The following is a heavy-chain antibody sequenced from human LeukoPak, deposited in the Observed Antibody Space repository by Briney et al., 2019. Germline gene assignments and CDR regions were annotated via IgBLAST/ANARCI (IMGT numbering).Heavy chain of an antibody. J-gene: IGHJ5*02. CDR3: AREPIDYGSGTGWVEVGKRPFDP. CDR1: GGSFSGYY. V-gene: IGHV4-34*01. CDR2: IYHSGST. Sequence: PSETLSLTCAVYGGSFSGYYWSWIRQPPGKGLEWIGSIYHSGSTYYNPSLKSRVTISVDTSKNQFSLKLSSVTAADTAVYYCAREPIDYGSGTGWVEVGKRPFDPWGQGTLVTVSS. D-gene: IGHD3-10*01.